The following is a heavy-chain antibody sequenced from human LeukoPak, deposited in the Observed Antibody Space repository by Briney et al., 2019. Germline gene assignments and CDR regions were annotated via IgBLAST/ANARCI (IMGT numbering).Heavy chain of an antibody. D-gene: IGHD3-22*01. CDR3: AGYDSSGYYIAPWYFDL. J-gene: IGHJ2*01. V-gene: IGHV4-39*01. CDR1: GGSISSSSYY. CDR2: IYYSGST. Sequence: SETLSLTCTVSGGSISSSSYYWGWIRQPPGKGLEWIGSIYYSGSTYYNPSLKSRVTISVDTSKNQFSLKLSSVTAADTAVYYCAGYDSSGYYIAPWYFDLWGRGTLVTVSS.